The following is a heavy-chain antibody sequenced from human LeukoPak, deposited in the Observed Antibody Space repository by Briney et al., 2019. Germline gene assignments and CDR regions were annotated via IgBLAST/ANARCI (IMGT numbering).Heavy chain of an antibody. CDR3: AFYGGDSGSIDY. J-gene: IGHJ4*02. CDR2: IYCTGIT. V-gene: IGHV4-59*08. Sequence: SETLSLTCTVSGGSISSYYWSWIREPPGKGLECIGYIYCTGITKYNPSLKSRVTISIDTSKNQFSLKLSSVTAADTAVYYCAFYGGDSGSIDYWGPGTLVTVSS. D-gene: IGHD4-23*01. CDR1: GGSISSYY.